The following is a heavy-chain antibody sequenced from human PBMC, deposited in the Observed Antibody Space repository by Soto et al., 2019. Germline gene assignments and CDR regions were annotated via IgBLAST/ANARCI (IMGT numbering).Heavy chain of an antibody. CDR2: ISRSGGGT. Sequence: PEGSLRLSCAASGLTFSSYAMRWFRQAPGKGLEWVSSISRSGGGTDSAESVKGRFTFSRDNSKNTLYLQLNSLRAEDKAVYYFAKFVMATTKSSPPYYIDYGGQGALATVSS. CDR1: GLTFSSYA. D-gene: IGHD2-21*01. J-gene: IGHJ4*02. CDR3: AKFVMATTKSSPPYYIDY. V-gene: IGHV3-23*01.